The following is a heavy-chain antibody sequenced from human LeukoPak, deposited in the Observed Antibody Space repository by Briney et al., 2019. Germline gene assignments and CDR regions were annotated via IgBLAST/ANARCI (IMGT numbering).Heavy chain of an antibody. J-gene: IGHJ5*02. CDR3: ARSGYSYFTWFDP. CDR1: GFTVSSNY. CDR2: IYSGGST. D-gene: IGHD5-18*01. V-gene: IGHV3-66*01. Sequence: GGSLRLSCAASGFTVSSNYMSWVRQAPGKGLEWVSVIYSGGSTYYADSVKGRFTISRDNSKNTLYLQMNSLRAEDTAVYYRARSGYSYFTWFDPWGQGTLVTVSS.